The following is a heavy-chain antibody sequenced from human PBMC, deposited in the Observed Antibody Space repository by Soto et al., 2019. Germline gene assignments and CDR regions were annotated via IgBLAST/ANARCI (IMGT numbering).Heavy chain of an antibody. J-gene: IGHJ6*03. Sequence: GGSLRLSCAASGFTFSSYAMSWVRQAPGKGLEWVSAISGSGGSTYYADSVKGRFTISRDNSKNTLYLQMNSLRAEDTAVYYCAKDLLELRYYYYMDVWGKGTTVTVSS. V-gene: IGHV3-23*01. CDR2: ISGSGGST. CDR3: AKDLLELRYYYYMDV. CDR1: GFTFSSYA. D-gene: IGHD1-7*01.